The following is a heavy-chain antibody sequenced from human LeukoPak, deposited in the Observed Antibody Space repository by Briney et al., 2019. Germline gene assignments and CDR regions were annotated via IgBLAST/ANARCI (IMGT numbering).Heavy chain of an antibody. D-gene: IGHD3-22*01. Sequence: ASVKASCKASGYTFTSYGISWVRQAPGQGLEWMGWISAYNGNTNYAQKLQGRVTMTTDTSTSTAYMKLRSLRSDDTAVYYCARSATMIVVAIGAFDIWGQGTMVTVSS. CDR2: ISAYNGNT. V-gene: IGHV1-18*01. CDR3: ARSATMIVVAIGAFDI. J-gene: IGHJ3*02. CDR1: GYTFTSYG.